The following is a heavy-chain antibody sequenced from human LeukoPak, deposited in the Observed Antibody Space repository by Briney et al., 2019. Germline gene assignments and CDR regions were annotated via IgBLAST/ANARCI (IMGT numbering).Heavy chain of an antibody. CDR1: GYTFTDYY. CDR3: ARDVVPEGRNGYYFDY. J-gene: IGHJ4*02. D-gene: IGHD2-8*01. CDR2: INPSSGGT. V-gene: IGHV1-2*02. Sequence: ASVKVSCKASGYTFTDYYIHWVRQAPGQGLEWMGWINPSSGGTNYAQNFQGKVTMTRDTSISTAYMELSRLTSDDTAVYYCARDVVPEGRNGYYFDYWGQGTLVTVSS.